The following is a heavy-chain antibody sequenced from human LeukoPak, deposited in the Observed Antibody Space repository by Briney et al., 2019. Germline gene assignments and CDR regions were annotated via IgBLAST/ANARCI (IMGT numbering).Heavy chain of an antibody. Sequence: GGSVRLSCAASGFTFSGYGMPWVRQAPGKGLEWVAVISYDGSDKYSADSVKGRFTISRDNSKNTLYLQMNSLRAEDTAAYYCAKNAHYQGYSYGGIDYWGQGTLVTVSS. J-gene: IGHJ4*02. CDR2: ISYDGSDK. D-gene: IGHD5-18*01. CDR1: GFTFSGYG. V-gene: IGHV3-30*18. CDR3: AKNAHYQGYSYGGIDY.